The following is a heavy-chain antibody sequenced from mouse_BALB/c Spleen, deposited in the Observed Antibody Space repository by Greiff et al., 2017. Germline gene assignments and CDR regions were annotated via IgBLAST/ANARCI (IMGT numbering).Heavy chain of an antibody. D-gene: IGHD2-14*01. CDR2: ISYDGSN. J-gene: IGHJ4*01. V-gene: IGHV3-6*02. CDR1: GYSITSGYY. CDR3: ARDDYRYDGAYYAMDY. Sequence: EVKLMESGPGLVKPSQSLSLTCSVTGYSITSGYYWNWIRQFPGNKLEWMGYISYDGSNNYNPSLKNRISITRDTSKNQFFLKLNSVTTEDTATYYCARDDYRYDGAYYAMDYWGQGTSVTVSS.